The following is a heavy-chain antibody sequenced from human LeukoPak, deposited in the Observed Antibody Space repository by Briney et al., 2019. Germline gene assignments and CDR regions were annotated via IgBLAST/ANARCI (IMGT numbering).Heavy chain of an antibody. J-gene: IGHJ4*02. CDR2: IYYSGST. V-gene: IGHV4-59*01. D-gene: IGHD3-10*01. Sequence: SETLSLTCTVYGGSISSYYWSWIRQPPGKGLEWIGYIYYSGSTNYNPSLKSRVTISVDTSKNQFSLKLSSVTAADTAVYYCAREGFGELLFDYWGQGTLVTVSS. CDR3: AREGFGELLFDY. CDR1: GGSISSYY.